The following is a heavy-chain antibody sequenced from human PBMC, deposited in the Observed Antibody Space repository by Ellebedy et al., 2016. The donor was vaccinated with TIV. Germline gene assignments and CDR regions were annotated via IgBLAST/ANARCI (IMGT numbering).Heavy chain of an antibody. V-gene: IGHV3-30*01. CDR1: EFTFSSYA. CDR3: ARDILTGYWRGYFDY. J-gene: IGHJ4*02. CDR2: ISYDGSNK. Sequence: GESLKISCAASEFTFSSYAMHWVRQAPGKGLEWVAVISYDGSNKYYADSVKGRFTISRDNSKNTLYLQMNSLRAEGTAVYYCARDILTGYWRGYFDYWGQGTLVTVSS. D-gene: IGHD3-9*01.